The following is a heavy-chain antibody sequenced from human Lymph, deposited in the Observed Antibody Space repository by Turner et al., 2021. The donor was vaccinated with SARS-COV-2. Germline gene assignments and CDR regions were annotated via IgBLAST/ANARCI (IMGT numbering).Heavy chain of an antibody. J-gene: IGHJ6*02. CDR1: GLTVSSNY. V-gene: IGHV3-53*01. Sequence: EVQLVESGGGLIQPGGSLRLSCAASGLTVSSNYMGWVHLAPGKGLEWVSVIYSGGSTYYADSVKGRFTISRDKSKNTLYLQMNSLIAEDTAVYYCARDLYYYGMDVWGQGTTVTVSS. CDR2: IYSGGST. CDR3: ARDLYYYGMDV.